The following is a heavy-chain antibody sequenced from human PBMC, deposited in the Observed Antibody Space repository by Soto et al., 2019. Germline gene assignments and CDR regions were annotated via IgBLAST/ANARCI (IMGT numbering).Heavy chain of an antibody. Sequence: QVQLVESGGGVVQPGRSLRLSCAASGFTFSSYAMHWVRQAPGKGLEWVAVISYDGSNKYYADSVKGRFTISRDNSKNTLYLQMNSLRAEDTAVYYCAKSGFTDIVVVPGYWGKGTLVTVSS. CDR2: ISYDGSNK. J-gene: IGHJ4*02. D-gene: IGHD2-2*01. CDR3: AKSGFTDIVVVPGY. V-gene: IGHV3-30-3*02. CDR1: GFTFSSYA.